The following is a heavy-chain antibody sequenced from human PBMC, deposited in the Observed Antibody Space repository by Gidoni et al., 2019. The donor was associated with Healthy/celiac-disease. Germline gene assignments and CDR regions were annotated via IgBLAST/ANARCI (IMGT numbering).Heavy chain of an antibody. Sequence: QVQLVQSGAEVKKPGASVKVSCKASGYTFTSYDINWVRQATGQGLEWMGWMNPNSGNTGYAQKFQGRGTMTRNTSISTAYMELSSLRSEDTAVYYCARTGIAVAGMGIDYWGQGTLVTVSS. CDR3: ARTGIAVAGMGIDY. CDR1: GYTFTSYD. CDR2: MNPNSGNT. J-gene: IGHJ4*02. D-gene: IGHD6-19*01. V-gene: IGHV1-8*01.